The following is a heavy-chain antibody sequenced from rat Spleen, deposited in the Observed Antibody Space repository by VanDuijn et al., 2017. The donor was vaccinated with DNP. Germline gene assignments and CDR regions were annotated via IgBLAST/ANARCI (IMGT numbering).Heavy chain of an antibody. J-gene: IGHJ2*01. CDR2: INYSGYT. CDR1: GHSITSNY. V-gene: IGHV3-1*01. D-gene: IGHD1-7*01. Sequence: EVQLQESGPGLVKPSQSLSLTCSVTGHSITSNYWGWIRRFPGNEMEWIGHINYSGYTSYNPSLKSRISIIRDTSKNHFFLQLSSVTTEDTATYYCARWTRYFDYWGQGVMVTVSS. CDR3: ARWTRYFDY.